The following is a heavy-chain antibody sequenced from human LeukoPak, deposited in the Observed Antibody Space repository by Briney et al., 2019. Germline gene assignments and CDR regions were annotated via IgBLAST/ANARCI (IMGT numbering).Heavy chain of an antibody. J-gene: IGHJ5*02. CDR1: GASISSYY. D-gene: IGHD5-24*01. CDR2: MCYSGGST. V-gene: IGHV4-59*08. Sequence: PSETLSLTCTVSGASISSYYWSWIRQPPGKGLEWIGSMCYSGGSTNYNPFLKSRVTMSVDTSKNEFSLKLSSGTAADTAVYYCARRRVEMAAITEANWLDTWGQGTLVTVSS. CDR3: ARRRVEMAAITEANWLDT.